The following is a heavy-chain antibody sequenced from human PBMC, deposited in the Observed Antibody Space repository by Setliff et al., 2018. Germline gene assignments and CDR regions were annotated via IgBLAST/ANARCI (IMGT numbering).Heavy chain of an antibody. D-gene: IGHD1-1*01. CDR1: GASINSGSNY. J-gene: IGHJ4*02. Sequence: PSETLSLTCTVSGASINSGSNYWGWIRQPPGKGLEWIGRIHYSGNTYYNASLKSRVIISVDTAQNQFSLSLSSVTAADTAVYYCARTGTYRYFDYWGQGTLVTVSS. V-gene: IGHV4-39*01. CDR2: IHYSGNT. CDR3: ARTGTYRYFDY.